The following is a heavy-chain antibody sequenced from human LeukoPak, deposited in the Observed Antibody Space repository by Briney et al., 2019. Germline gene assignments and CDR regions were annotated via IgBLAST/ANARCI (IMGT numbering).Heavy chain of an antibody. Sequence: GGSLRLSCAASGFTLSYYWMHWVRQAPGKGLEWVSYISSSGSTIYYADSVKGRFTISRDNAKNSLYLQVNSLRAEDTAVYYCARGPSYQGAFDIWGQGTMVTVSS. CDR3: ARGPSYQGAFDI. CDR1: GFTLSYYW. CDR2: ISSSGSTI. V-gene: IGHV3-48*04. J-gene: IGHJ3*02. D-gene: IGHD3-16*02.